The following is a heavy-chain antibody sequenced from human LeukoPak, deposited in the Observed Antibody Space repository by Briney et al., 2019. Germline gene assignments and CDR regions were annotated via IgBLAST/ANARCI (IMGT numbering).Heavy chain of an antibody. Sequence: SETLSLTCAVYGGSFRGYYWSWIRQPPGKGLEWIGEINHSGSTNYNPSLKSRVTISVDTSKNQFSLKLSSVTAADTAVYYCARGNPGYSSSWTSLYNWFDPWGQGTLVTVSS. D-gene: IGHD6-13*01. CDR3: ARGNPGYSSSWTSLYNWFDP. CDR1: GGSFRGYY. CDR2: INHSGST. V-gene: IGHV4-34*01. J-gene: IGHJ5*02.